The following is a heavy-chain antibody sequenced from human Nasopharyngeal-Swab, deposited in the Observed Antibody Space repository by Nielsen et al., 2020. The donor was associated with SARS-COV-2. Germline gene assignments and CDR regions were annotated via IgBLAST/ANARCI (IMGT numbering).Heavy chain of an antibody. V-gene: IGHV3-7*01. CDR2: IKQDGSDK. D-gene: IGHD2-8*02. Sequence: GGSLRLSCAASGFTFSSYTMNWVRQPPGQGLEWVANIKQDGSDKRYVDSVKGRFTISRDNAKNSLYLQMNSLRAEDTAVYYCAGGTGWVFNCWGQGTLVTVSS. CDR1: GFTFSSYT. CDR3: AGGTGWVFNC. J-gene: IGHJ4*02.